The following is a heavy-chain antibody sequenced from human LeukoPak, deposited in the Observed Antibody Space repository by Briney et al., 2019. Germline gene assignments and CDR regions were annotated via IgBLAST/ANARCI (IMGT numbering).Heavy chain of an antibody. Sequence: ASVKVSCKASGYTFTSYGISWVRQAPGLGLEWMGWISAYNGNTNYAQKLQGRVTMTTDTSTSTAYMELRSLRSDDTAVYYCARAWDYDYVWGSYRFDYWGQGTLVTVSS. CDR1: GYTFTSYG. CDR2: ISAYNGNT. D-gene: IGHD3-16*02. CDR3: ARAWDYDYVWGSYRFDY. J-gene: IGHJ4*02. V-gene: IGHV1-18*01.